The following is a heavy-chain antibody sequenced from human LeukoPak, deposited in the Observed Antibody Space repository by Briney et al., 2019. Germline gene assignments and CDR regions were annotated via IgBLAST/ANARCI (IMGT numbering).Heavy chain of an antibody. CDR1: GGSISTFY. D-gene: IGHD6-13*01. V-gene: IGHV4-4*07. Sequence: SETLSLTCTVSGGSISTFYWSWIRQPAGKGLEWIGRIHTDGSTNYNPSLKSRVTMSLDKSKNQFSLQLNSVTPEDTAVYYCARGRMAAANRYYYYMDVWGKGTTVTVSS. CDR2: IHTDGST. J-gene: IGHJ6*03. CDR3: ARGRMAAANRYYYYMDV.